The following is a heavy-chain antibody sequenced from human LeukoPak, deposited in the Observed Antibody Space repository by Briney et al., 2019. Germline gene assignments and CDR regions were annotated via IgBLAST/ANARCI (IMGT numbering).Heavy chain of an antibody. CDR1: GGSISSGGYY. J-gene: IGHJ3*02. D-gene: IGHD2-2*01. CDR2: IYHSGST. Sequence: PSGTLSLTCTVSGGSISSGGYYWSWIRQPPGKGLEWIGYIYHSGSTYYNPSLKSRVTISVDRSKNQFSLKLSSVTAADTAVYYCARTGPCSSTSCYPPGAFDIWGQGTMVTVSS. CDR3: ARTGPCSSTSCYPPGAFDI. V-gene: IGHV4-30-2*01.